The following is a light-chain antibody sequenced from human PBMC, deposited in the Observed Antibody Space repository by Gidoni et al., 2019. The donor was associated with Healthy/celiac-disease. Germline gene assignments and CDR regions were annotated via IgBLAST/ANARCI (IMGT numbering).Light chain of an antibody. CDR3: MQAQQTPWT. V-gene: IGKV2-28*01. CDR2: LGS. J-gene: IGKJ1*01. CDR1: QSLLHSNGYNY. Sequence: IVMTQSPLALLVTPGEPASISCRSSQSLLHSNGYNYLDWYLQKPGQSPQLLIYLGSNRVSGVPDRFSGSGSGTDFTLKISRVEAEDVGVYYCMQAQQTPWTFGQGTKVEIK.